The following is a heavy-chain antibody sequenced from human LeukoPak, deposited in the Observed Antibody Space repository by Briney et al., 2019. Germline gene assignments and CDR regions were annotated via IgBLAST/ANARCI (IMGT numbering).Heavy chain of an antibody. V-gene: IGHV3-7*01. CDR3: VRDRGYCSGGTCYALWDY. D-gene: IGHD2-15*01. J-gene: IGHJ4*02. Sequence: GGSLRLSRAASGFTFSSYWMSWVRQAPGKGLEWVAHIKEDGGEKYHVDPVKGRFTISRDNAKNSLYLQMNSLRAEDAAMYYCVRDRGYCSGGTCYALWDYWGQGTLVTVSS. CDR2: IKEDGGEK. CDR1: GFTFSSYW.